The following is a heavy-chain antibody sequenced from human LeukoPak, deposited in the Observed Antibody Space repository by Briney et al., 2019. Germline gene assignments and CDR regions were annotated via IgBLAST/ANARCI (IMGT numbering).Heavy chain of an antibody. D-gene: IGHD3-16*01. J-gene: IGHJ4*02. CDR1: GGSISSSSYY. CDR2: IYYSGST. V-gene: IGHV4-39*07. Sequence: SETLSLTCTASGGSISSSSYYWGWIRQPPGTGLEWIGSIYYSGSTYYNPSLKSRVTISVNTSKNQFSLKLSSVTAADTAVYYCARGGLGSFDYWGQGTLVTVSS. CDR3: ARGGLGSFDY.